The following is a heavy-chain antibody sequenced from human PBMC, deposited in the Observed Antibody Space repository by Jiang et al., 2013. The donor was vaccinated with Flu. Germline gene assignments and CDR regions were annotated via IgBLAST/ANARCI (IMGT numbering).Heavy chain of an antibody. CDR2: ISSSSSYI. CDR1: GFTFSSYS. Sequence: QLLESGGGLVKPGGSLRLSCAASGFTFSSYSMNWVRQAPGKGLEWVSSISSSSSYIYYADSVKGRFTISRDNAKNSLYLQMNSLRAEDTAVYYCARDKVATIFSFDYWGQGTLVTVSS. CDR3: ARDKVATIFSFDY. D-gene: IGHD5-12*01. J-gene: IGHJ4*02. V-gene: IGHV3-21*01.